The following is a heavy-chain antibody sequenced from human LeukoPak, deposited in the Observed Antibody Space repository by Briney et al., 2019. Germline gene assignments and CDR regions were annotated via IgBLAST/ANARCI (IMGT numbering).Heavy chain of an antibody. CDR3: ARDLYSSGWGYFDY. CDR2: IYHSGST. Sequence: PSETLSLTCTVSGDSINNYYWSWIRQPPGKGLEWIGSIYHSGSTYYNPSLKSRVTISLDTFENQFSLKLSSVTAADTAVYYCARDLYSSGWGYFDYWGQGTLVTVSS. CDR1: GDSINNYY. V-gene: IGHV4-38-2*02. D-gene: IGHD6-19*01. J-gene: IGHJ4*02.